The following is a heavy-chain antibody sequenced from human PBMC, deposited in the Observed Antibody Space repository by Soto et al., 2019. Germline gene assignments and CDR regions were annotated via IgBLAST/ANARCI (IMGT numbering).Heavy chain of an antibody. CDR3: AGKPSGYYVRFDP. J-gene: IGHJ5*02. D-gene: IGHD3-3*01. Sequence: SETLSLTCTVSGGSISSGGYYWSWIRQHPGKGLEWIGYIYYSGSTYYNPSLKSRVTISVDTSKNQFSLKLSSVTAADTAVYYCAGKPSGYYVRFDPWGQGTLVTVSS. V-gene: IGHV4-31*03. CDR1: GGSISSGGYY. CDR2: IYYSGST.